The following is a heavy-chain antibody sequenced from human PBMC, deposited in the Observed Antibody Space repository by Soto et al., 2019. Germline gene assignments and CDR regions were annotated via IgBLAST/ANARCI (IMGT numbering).Heavy chain of an antibody. CDR1: GYTFTSYG. CDR3: ARASSLLSGGWFEP. Sequence: ASVKVSCKASGYTFTSYGISWVRQAPGQGLEWMGWISAYNGNTNYAQKLQGRVTMTTDTSTSTAYMELRGLRSDDTAVYYCARASSLLSGGWFEPWGPGPLVTVSS. D-gene: IGHD3-10*01. J-gene: IGHJ5*02. CDR2: ISAYNGNT. V-gene: IGHV1-18*04.